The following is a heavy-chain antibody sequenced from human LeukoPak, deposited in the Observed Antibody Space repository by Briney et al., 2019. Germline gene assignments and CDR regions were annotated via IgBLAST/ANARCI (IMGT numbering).Heavy chain of an antibody. D-gene: IGHD6-13*01. CDR2: ISWNSGSI. J-gene: IGHJ4*02. CDR3: AKEGDSSFIDY. CDR1: GFTFDDYA. Sequence: PGGSLRLSCAASGFTFDDYAIHWVRQAPGKGLEWVSGISWNSGSIGYADSVKGRFTISRDNAKNSLHLQMNSLRAEDTALYYCAKEGDSSFIDYWGQGTLVTVSS. V-gene: IGHV3-9*01.